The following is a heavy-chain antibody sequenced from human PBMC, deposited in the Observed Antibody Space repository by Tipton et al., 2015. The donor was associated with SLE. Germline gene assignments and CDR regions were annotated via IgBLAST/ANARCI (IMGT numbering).Heavy chain of an antibody. Sequence: LRLSCTVSGGSISSGGYYWSWIRQHPGKGLEWIGYIYYSGSTYYNPSLKSRVTISVDTSKNQFSLKLSSVTAADTAVYYCARRNSGSYYLSWFDPWGQGTLVTVSS. CDR3: ARRNSGSYYLSWFDP. V-gene: IGHV4-31*03. CDR2: IYYSGST. J-gene: IGHJ5*02. D-gene: IGHD1-26*01. CDR1: GGSISSGGYY.